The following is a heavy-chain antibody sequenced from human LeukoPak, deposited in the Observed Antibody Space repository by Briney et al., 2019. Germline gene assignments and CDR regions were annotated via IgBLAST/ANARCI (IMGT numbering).Heavy chain of an antibody. CDR3: VRKNRDFNAAFDI. J-gene: IGHJ3*02. Sequence: GWSLRLSCAASGFTVRNNYMGWVRQAPGKGLEGVSITCRDSSTNYADSVKGRFTISRDTSQNTLSLQMNSLRAEDTDVYYCVRKNRDFNAAFDIWGQGTVVTVSS. CDR1: GFTVRNNY. CDR2: TCRDSST. D-gene: IGHD2-21*02. V-gene: IGHV3-53*01.